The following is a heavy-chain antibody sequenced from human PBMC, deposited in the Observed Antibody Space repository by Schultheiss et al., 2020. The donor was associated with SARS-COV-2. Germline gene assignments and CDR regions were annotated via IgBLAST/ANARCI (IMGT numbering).Heavy chain of an antibody. Sequence: GGSLRLSCAASGFTFSDYYMSWIRQAPGKGLEWVSYISSSSSYTNYADSVKGRFTISRDNAKNSLYLQMNSLRAEDTAVYYCARDPSSSWYLDWFDPWGQGTLVTVSS. J-gene: IGHJ5*02. CDR1: GFTFSDYY. V-gene: IGHV3-11*06. D-gene: IGHD6-13*01. CDR3: ARDPSSSWYLDWFDP. CDR2: ISSSSSYT.